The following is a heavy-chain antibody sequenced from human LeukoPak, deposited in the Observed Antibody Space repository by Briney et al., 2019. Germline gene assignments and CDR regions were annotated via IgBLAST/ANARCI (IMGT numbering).Heavy chain of an antibody. CDR1: GYTFTSYY. CDR3: ARKWSFDAFDI. CDR2: INPSGGST. V-gene: IGHV1-46*01. Sequence: GASVKVSCKASGYTFTSYYMHWVRQAPGQGLEWMGIINPSGGSTSYAQKFQGRVTMTRDMSTSTVYMELSSLRSDDTAVYYCARKWSFDAFDIWGQGTMVTVSS. D-gene: IGHD3-10*01. J-gene: IGHJ3*02.